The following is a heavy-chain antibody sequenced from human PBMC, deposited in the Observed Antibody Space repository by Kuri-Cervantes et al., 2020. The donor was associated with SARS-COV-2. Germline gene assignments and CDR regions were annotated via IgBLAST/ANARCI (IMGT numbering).Heavy chain of an antibody. CDR3: VRSFDH. CDR2: IYSGGST. CDR1: GFTVSSNY. J-gene: IGHJ4*02. V-gene: IGHV3-53*01. Sequence: GESLKISCAASGFTVSSNYMSWVRQAPGKGLEWVSVIYSGGSTYYADSVKGRFTISRDNSKNTLYLQMNSLRAEDTAVYYCVRSFDHWGQGHLVTVSS.